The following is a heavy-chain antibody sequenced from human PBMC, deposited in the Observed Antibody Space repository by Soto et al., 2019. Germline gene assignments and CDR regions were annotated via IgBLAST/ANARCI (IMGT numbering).Heavy chain of an antibody. CDR3: ASYGDYAYYYYGMDV. Sequence: RASVKVSCKASGYTFTSYGISWVRQAPGQGLEWMGWISAYNGNTNYAQKLQGRVTMTTDTSTSTAYMELRSLRSDDTAVYYCASYGDYAYYYYGMDVWGQGTTVTVSS. D-gene: IGHD4-17*01. V-gene: IGHV1-18*01. CDR1: GYTFTSYG. J-gene: IGHJ6*02. CDR2: ISAYNGNT.